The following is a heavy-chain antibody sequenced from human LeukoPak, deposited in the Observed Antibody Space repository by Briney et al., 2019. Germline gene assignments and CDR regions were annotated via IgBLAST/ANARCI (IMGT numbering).Heavy chain of an antibody. CDR2: INPNNGGT. CDR1: GYTFTGYY. D-gene: IGHD5-18*01. CDR3: ARGDDGYSYGTFDY. Sequence: ASVKVSCKASGYTFTGYYMHWVRQAPGQGFEWMGWINPNNGGTNYAQKFQGRVTMTRDTSISTAYMELSRLRSDDTAVYYCARGDDGYSYGTFDYWGQGTLVTVSS. J-gene: IGHJ4*02. V-gene: IGHV1-2*02.